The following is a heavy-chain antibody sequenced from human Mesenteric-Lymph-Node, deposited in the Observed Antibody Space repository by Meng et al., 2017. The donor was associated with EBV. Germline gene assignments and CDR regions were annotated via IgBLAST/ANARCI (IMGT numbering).Heavy chain of an antibody. CDR1: GYIFAYFG. D-gene: IGHD5-12*01. CDR3: ARGGNSGYLEHIDY. V-gene: IGHV1-8*02. CDR2: MSPNSGYT. J-gene: IGHJ4*02. Sequence: VRMVQLGLELKTPWASVKVSFMAFGYIFAYFGPNWVGQADGQGLEWMGWMSPNSGYTASAQKFQGRDTMTRSTSISMAYMERSSLRSEYPAVYYCARGGNSGYLEHIDYWGQGTLVTVSS.